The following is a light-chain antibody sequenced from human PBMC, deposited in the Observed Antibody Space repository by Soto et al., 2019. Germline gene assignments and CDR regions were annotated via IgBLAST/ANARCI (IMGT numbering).Light chain of an antibody. V-gene: IGKV1-5*01. J-gene: IGKJ4*01. Sequence: GDRVTITCRASQSVSTRLAWHQQKPGKAPKVLIYDASNLETGVPARFRGSGSGTEFTLTIDSLQSEDFAVYYCQQYNDWPPAFGGGTKVDIK. CDR1: QSVSTR. CDR2: DAS. CDR3: QQYNDWPPA.